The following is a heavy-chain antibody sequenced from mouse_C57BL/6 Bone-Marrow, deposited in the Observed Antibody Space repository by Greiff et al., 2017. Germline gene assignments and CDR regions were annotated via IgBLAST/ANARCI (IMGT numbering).Heavy chain of an antibody. CDR1: GFTFSSYA. J-gene: IGHJ1*03. CDR2: ISDGGSYT. Sequence: EVQVVESGGGLVKPGGSLKLSCAASGFTFSSYAMSWVRQTPEKRLEWVATISDGGSYTYYPDNVKGRFTISRDNAKNNLYLQMSHLKSEDTAMYYCARDGLLYWYFDVWGTGTTVTVSS. D-gene: IGHD2-3*01. V-gene: IGHV5-4*01. CDR3: ARDGLLYWYFDV.